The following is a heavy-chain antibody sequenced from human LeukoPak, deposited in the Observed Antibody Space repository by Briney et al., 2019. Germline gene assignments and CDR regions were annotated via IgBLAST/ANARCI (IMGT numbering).Heavy chain of an antibody. J-gene: IGHJ4*02. CDR3: ARGIYCSSTSCYYYFDY. CDR1: GGSISSYY. Sequence: PSETLSLTCTVSGGSISSYYWSWIRQPPGKGLEWIGYIYYSGSTNYNPSLKSRVTISVDTSKNQFSLKLSSVTAAGTAVYYCARGIYCSSTSCYYYFDYWGQGTLVTVSS. CDR2: IYYSGST. D-gene: IGHD2-2*01. V-gene: IGHV4-59*01.